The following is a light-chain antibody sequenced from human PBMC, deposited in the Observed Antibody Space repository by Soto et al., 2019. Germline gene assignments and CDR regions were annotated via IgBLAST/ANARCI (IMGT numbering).Light chain of an antibody. J-gene: IGLJ1*01. CDR3: SAWDASLDGYV. Sequence: QSVLTQPPSASGTPGQRVTISCSGGSSNIGSKTVNWYQQLPGTAPKLLIYSNYQRPSGVPDRFSGSKSGTSASLAISGLQSEDEADYYCSAWDASLDGYVFGTGTKVTVL. CDR2: SNY. CDR1: SSNIGSKT. V-gene: IGLV1-44*01.